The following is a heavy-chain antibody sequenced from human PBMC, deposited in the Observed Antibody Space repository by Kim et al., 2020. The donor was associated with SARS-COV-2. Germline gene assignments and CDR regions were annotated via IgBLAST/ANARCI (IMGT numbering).Heavy chain of an antibody. CDR2: IEHVGGEQ. V-gene: IGHV3-7*03. CDR1: GFAFSNSW. D-gene: IGHD3-10*01. Sequence: GGSLRLSCAASGFAFSNSWMTWVRQAPGKGLEWVANIEHVGGEQYYADSVRGRFTISRDNTESSLYLQMNNLRAEDTAVYYCAGAQVINRWFDPWGQGTLVTVSS. J-gene: IGHJ5*02. CDR3: AGAQVINRWFDP.